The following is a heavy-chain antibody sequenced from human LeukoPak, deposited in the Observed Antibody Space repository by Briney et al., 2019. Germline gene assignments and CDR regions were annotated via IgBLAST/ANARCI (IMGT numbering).Heavy chain of an antibody. CDR3: AREQSAAYRRDYQFYGMDV. Sequence: ASVKVSCKASGYTFTDYYIHWVRQAPGQGLQWMGWLNPNSGDTNYAQKFQGRVTITRDTSVSTAYMEVTRLRSDDTAVYYCAREQSAAYRRDYQFYGMDVWGQGTTVTVS. CDR2: LNPNSGDT. D-gene: IGHD1-14*01. J-gene: IGHJ6*02. CDR1: GYTFTDYY. V-gene: IGHV1-2*02.